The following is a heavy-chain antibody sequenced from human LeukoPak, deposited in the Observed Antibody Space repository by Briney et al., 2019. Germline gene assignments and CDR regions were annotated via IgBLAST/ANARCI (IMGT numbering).Heavy chain of an antibody. Sequence: SETLSLTCAVYGGSFSGYYWSWIRQPPGKGLEWIGEINHSGSTNYNPSLKSRVTISVDTSKNQFSLKLSSVTAADTAVYYCARGLAGPQPLYYFDYWGQGTLVTVSS. CDR3: ARGLAGPQPLYYFDY. V-gene: IGHV4-34*01. J-gene: IGHJ4*02. CDR2: INHSGST. CDR1: GGSFSGYY.